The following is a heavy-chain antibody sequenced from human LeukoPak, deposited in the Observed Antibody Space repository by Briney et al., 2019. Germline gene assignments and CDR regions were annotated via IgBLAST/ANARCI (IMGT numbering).Heavy chain of an antibody. V-gene: IGHV1-46*01. CDR1: GYTFTSHY. J-gene: IGHJ4*02. CDR3: AKDRSGNYYNFYYFYY. Sequence: ASVKISCKASGYTFTSHYMHWVRQAPGQGLEWMGIINPSGGSTNYAQKFQGRVTMTRDTSTSTVYLELSSLRSEDTAVYYCAKDRSGNYYNFYYFYYWGQGTLVTVSS. D-gene: IGHD3-10*01. CDR2: INPSGGST.